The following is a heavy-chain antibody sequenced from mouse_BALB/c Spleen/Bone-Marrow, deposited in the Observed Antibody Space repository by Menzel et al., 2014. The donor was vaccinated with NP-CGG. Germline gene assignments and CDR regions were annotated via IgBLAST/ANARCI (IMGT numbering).Heavy chain of an antibody. CDR1: GYAFTSYN. CDR2: IDPYNGGT. Sequence: EVKLMESGPELVKPGASVKVSCKASGYAFTSYNMYWVKQSHGKSLEWIGHIDPYNGGTSYNQKFKGKATLTVDKSSSTAYMHLNSLTSEDSAVYYCAREDYGGEFDYWGQGTLVTVSA. V-gene: IGHV1S135*01. D-gene: IGHD1-1*02. CDR3: AREDYGGEFDY. J-gene: IGHJ3*01.